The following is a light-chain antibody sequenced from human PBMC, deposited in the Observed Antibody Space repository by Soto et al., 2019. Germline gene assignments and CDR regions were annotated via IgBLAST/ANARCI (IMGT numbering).Light chain of an antibody. CDR3: LQDYNYPRT. V-gene: IGKV1-6*01. CDR2: AAS. CDR1: QAIRSD. J-gene: IGKJ1*01. Sequence: AVQMTQSPSSLSASVGDSVTITCRASQAIRSDLGWYQMKPGKVPKLLIYAASNLQSGVPSRFIGRGYGTDFTLTISSLQPEDFATYYCLQDYNYPRTFGQGTKVKI.